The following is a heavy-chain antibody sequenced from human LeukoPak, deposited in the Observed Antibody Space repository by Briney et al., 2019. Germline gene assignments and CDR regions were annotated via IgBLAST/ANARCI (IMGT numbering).Heavy chain of an antibody. Sequence: SETLSLTRAVYGGSFSGYYWSWIRQPPGKGLEWIGEINHSGSTNYNPSLKSRVTISVDTSKNQFSLKLSSVTAADTAVYYCARGDKNWLLGLPEDYWGQGTLVTVSS. V-gene: IGHV4-34*01. D-gene: IGHD3-22*01. CDR2: INHSGST. CDR1: GGSFSGYY. CDR3: ARGDKNWLLGLPEDY. J-gene: IGHJ4*02.